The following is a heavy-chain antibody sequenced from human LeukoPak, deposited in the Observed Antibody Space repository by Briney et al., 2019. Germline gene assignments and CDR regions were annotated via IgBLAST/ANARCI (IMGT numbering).Heavy chain of an antibody. D-gene: IGHD6-19*01. J-gene: IGHJ6*02. Sequence: ASVKVSCKASGYTFTSYGISWVRQAPGQGLEWMGWISAYNGNTNYAQKLQGRVTMTTDTSTSTAYMELRSLRSDDTAVYYCARDRQDSSGWYGIYYYGMDVWGQGTTVTVSS. CDR1: GYTFTSYG. CDR2: ISAYNGNT. V-gene: IGHV1-18*01. CDR3: ARDRQDSSGWYGIYYYGMDV.